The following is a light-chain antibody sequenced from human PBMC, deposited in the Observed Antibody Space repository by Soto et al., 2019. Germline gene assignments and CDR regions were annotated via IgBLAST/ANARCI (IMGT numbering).Light chain of an antibody. CDR1: QSIGDS. V-gene: IGKV1-5*01. J-gene: IGKJ1*01. CDR2: DVS. Sequence: DIQMTQSPSTLSASVGDRETITCRASQSIGDSLAWYQQKPGKAPYLLISDVSSLERGVPSRFSGSGSGTEFTLTISSMQPDDFATYYCQHYNSYSEAFGQGTKVDI. CDR3: QHYNSYSEA.